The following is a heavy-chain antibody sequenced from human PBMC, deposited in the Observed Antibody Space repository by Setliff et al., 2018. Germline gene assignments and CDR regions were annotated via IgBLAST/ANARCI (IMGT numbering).Heavy chain of an antibody. V-gene: IGHV4-39*07. CDR3: ARAYYYASGNSHMDV. J-gene: IGHJ6*03. D-gene: IGHD3-10*01. Sequence: SETLSLTCTVSGGAIGNNIYYWGWIRRPPGKGLEWIGSIYFSGSMNYNPSLKGRVTMSVDTSNNQLSLQLTSVSAADTAIYYCARAYYYASGNSHMDVWGKGTAVTVSS. CDR2: IYFSGSM. CDR1: GGAIGNNIYY.